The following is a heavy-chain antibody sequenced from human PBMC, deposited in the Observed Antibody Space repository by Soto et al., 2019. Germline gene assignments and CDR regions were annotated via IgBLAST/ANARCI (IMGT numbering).Heavy chain of an antibody. Sequence: ASVKVSCKASGYTFANYGIHWVRQAPGQRLEWMGWINAGNGGTKYSENFQGRVTITRDTSASTVYLGLSSLSSEDTASYYCARNGHSGSYDFWRQGHLVTVSS. CDR3: ARNGHSGSYDF. D-gene: IGHD3-22*01. CDR2: INAGNGGT. J-gene: IGHJ4*02. V-gene: IGHV1-3*01. CDR1: GYTFANYG.